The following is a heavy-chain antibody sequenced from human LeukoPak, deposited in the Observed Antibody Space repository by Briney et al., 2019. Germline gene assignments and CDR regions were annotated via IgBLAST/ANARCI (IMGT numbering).Heavy chain of an antibody. CDR1: GYTFTGYY. CDR2: INPNSGGT. CDR3: ARDPPTNYYGSGSSDY. V-gene: IGHV1-2*02. Sequence: ASVKVSCKASGYTFTGYYMHWVRQAPGQGLEWMGWINPNSGGTNYAQKFQGRVTMTRDTSISTAYMELSRLRSDDTAVYYCARDPPTNYYGSGSSDYWGQGTLVTVSS. D-gene: IGHD3-10*01. J-gene: IGHJ4*02.